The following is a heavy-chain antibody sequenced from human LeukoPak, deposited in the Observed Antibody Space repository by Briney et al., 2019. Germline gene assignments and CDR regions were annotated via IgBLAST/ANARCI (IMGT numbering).Heavy chain of an antibody. D-gene: IGHD6-19*01. V-gene: IGHV3-7*01. CDR3: ARVGGWPLDAFDI. Sequence: GGSLRLSCAASGSTFSSYWMSWVRQAPGKGLEWVANIKQDGSEKYYVDSVKGRFTISRDNAKNSLYLQMNSLRAEDTAVYYCARVGGWPLDAFDIWGQGTMVTISS. CDR2: IKQDGSEK. J-gene: IGHJ3*02. CDR1: GSTFSSYW.